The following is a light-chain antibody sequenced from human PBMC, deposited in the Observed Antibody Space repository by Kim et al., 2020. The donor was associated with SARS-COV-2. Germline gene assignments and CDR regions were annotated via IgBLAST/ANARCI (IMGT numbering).Light chain of an antibody. J-gene: IGLJ3*02. V-gene: IGLV1-44*01. Sequence: GQRFTISCFGSGSNIERNVVNWYQQFPGTAPKLLMYATDQRSSGVPDRFSGSRSGTSASLAISGLQSDDEADYYCATWDDSLNEWVFGGGTQLTVL. CDR2: ATD. CDR3: ATWDDSLNEWV. CDR1: GSNIERNV.